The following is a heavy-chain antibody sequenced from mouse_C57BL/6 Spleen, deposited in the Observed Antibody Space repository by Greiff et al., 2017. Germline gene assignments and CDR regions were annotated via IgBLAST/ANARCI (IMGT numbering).Heavy chain of an antibody. J-gene: IGHJ3*01. Sequence: QVQLKQPGAELVMPGASVKLSCKASGYTFTSYWMHWVKQRPGQGLEWIGEIDPSDSYTNYNQKFKGKSTLTVGKSSSTAYMQLSSLTSEDSAVYYCARGQTAQAPAWFAYWGQGTLVTVSA. CDR2: IDPSDSYT. D-gene: IGHD3-2*02. V-gene: IGHV1-69*01. CDR1: GYTFTSYW. CDR3: ARGQTAQAPAWFAY.